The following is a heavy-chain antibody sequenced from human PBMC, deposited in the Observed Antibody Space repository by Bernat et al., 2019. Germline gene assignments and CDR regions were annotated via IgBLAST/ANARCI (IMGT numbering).Heavy chain of an antibody. Sequence: QVQLQESGPGLVKPPQTLSLTCTVSGGSISSGSYYWSWIRQPAGKGLEWFGRIYTSGSTNYNPSLKSRVTISVDTSKNQFSLKLSSVTAADTAVYYCARIHWNYLSDAFDIWGQGTTVNVSS. CDR2: IYTSGST. J-gene: IGHJ3*02. V-gene: IGHV4-61*02. CDR3: ARIHWNYLSDAFDI. CDR1: GGSISSGSYY. D-gene: IGHD1-7*01.